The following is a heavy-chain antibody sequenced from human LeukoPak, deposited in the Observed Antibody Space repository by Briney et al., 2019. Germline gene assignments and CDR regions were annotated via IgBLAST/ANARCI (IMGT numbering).Heavy chain of an antibody. CDR3: ARDSDYGDGFDY. CDR1: GFTFKGYA. D-gene: IGHD4-17*01. J-gene: IGHJ4*02. CDR2: IWFDGSNK. V-gene: IGHV3-33*08. Sequence: GGSLRLSCAASGFTFKGYALHWVRQAPGKGLEWVAVIWFDGSNKYYADSVKGRFLLSRDNSLNTLYLQMNSLRAEDTAVYYCARDSDYGDGFDYWGQGALVTVSS.